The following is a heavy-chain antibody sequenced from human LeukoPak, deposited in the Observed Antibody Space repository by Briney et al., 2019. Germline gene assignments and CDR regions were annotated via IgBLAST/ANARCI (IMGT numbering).Heavy chain of an antibody. Sequence: GGSLRLSCAASGFTFSSYGIHWVRQAPGKGLEWVAVISYDGSNKYYADSVKGRFTISRDNSKNTLYLQMNSLRAEDTAVYYCAKDHGSSWYLVVVYYYGMDVWGQGTTVTVSS. D-gene: IGHD6-13*01. CDR2: ISYDGSNK. J-gene: IGHJ6*02. CDR3: AKDHGSSWYLVVVYYYGMDV. V-gene: IGHV3-30*18. CDR1: GFTFSSYG.